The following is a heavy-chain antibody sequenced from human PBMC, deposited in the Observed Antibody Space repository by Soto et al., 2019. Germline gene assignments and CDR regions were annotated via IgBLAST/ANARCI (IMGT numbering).Heavy chain of an antibody. Sequence: GGSLRLSCAASGFTFSNAWMNWVRQAPGKGLEWVGRIKSKTDGGTTDYAAPVKGRFTISRDDSKNTLYLQMNSLKTEDTAVYYCTTDRRLQKDYYYYGMDVWGQGTTVTVSS. J-gene: IGHJ6*02. CDR2: IKSKTDGGTT. D-gene: IGHD4-4*01. CDR1: GFTFSNAW. V-gene: IGHV3-15*07. CDR3: TTDRRLQKDYYYYGMDV.